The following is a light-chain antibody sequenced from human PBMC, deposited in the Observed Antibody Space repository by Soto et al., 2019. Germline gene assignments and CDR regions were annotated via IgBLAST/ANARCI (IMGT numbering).Light chain of an antibody. CDR3: QQRSNWPPYT. J-gene: IGKJ2*01. CDR1: QSVSSY. CDR2: DAS. V-gene: IGKV3-11*01. Sequence: EIVLTQSPATLSLSPGERATLSCRASQSVSSYLAWYQQKPGQAPRLLIYDASNRATGIPARFSGSGSGTDFTLTISSLEPEDLAVYYCQQRSNWPPYTFGQGPKLEIK.